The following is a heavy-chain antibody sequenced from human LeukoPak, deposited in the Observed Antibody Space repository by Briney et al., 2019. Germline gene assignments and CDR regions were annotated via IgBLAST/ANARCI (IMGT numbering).Heavy chain of an antibody. Sequence: PGGSLRLSCAASGFTFSSYGMHWVRQAPGKGLEWVAVIWYDGSNKYYADSVKGRFTISRDNSKNTLYLQMNSLRAEDTAVYYCAREIGTYSSGWYGDFDYWGQGTLVTVSS. D-gene: IGHD6-19*01. CDR1: GFTFSSYG. CDR2: IWYDGSNK. CDR3: AREIGTYSSGWYGDFDY. V-gene: IGHV3-33*01. J-gene: IGHJ4*02.